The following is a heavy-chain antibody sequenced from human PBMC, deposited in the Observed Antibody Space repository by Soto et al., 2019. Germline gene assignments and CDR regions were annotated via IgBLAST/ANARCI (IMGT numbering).Heavy chain of an antibody. Sequence: QVQLVQSGAEVKKPGASVKVSCKASGYTFTSYYMHWVRQAPGQGLEWMGIINPSGGSTSYAQKFQGRVTMTRDTSTSTVYMELSSLRSEDTAVYYCASDFSGSYYYYYGMDVWGQGTTVTDSS. V-gene: IGHV1-46*01. CDR1: GYTFTSYY. J-gene: IGHJ6*02. D-gene: IGHD1-26*01. CDR2: INPSGGST. CDR3: ASDFSGSYYYYYGMDV.